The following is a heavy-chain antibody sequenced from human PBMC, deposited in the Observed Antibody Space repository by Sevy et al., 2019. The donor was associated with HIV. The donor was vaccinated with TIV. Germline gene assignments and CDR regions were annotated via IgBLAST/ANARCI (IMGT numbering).Heavy chain of an antibody. V-gene: IGHV1-18*01. CDR2: ISAYNGNT. CDR1: GYTFTSYG. CDR3: ARDYRYCSGGSCYSARSFDI. J-gene: IGHJ3*02. Sequence: ASVKVSCKASGYTFTSYGISWVRQAPGQGLEWMGWISAYNGNTNYAQKLQGRVTMTTDTSTSTAYMELRILRSDVTAVYYCARDYRYCSGGSCYSARSFDIWGQGTMVTVSS. D-gene: IGHD2-15*01.